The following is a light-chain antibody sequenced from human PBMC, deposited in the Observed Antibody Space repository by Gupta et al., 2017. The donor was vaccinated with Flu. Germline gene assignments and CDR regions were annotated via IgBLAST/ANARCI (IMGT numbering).Light chain of an antibody. CDR2: DAS. V-gene: IGKV1-33*01. CDR1: QGINTY. J-gene: IGKJ3*01. Sequence: DIQMTQSPSSLSASVGDRVTITCQASQGINTYLNWYQQKPGKAPKLLIYDASNLETGVPSRFSGSGSGTDFTFAISSLQPEDVATYSCQQVHSVPHTFGHGTKVEI. CDR3: QQVHSVPHT.